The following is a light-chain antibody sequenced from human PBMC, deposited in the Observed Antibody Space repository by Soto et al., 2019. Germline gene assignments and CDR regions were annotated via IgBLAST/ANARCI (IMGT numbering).Light chain of an antibody. CDR1: QSISNS. CDR3: RQRYNWPLT. Sequence: IVLTQSPATLSLSPGERATLPCKASQSISNSLGWFQQKPGQAPRLLIDDASNRATGIPARFTGSGSGSDFTLTISSLEPEDFGVYYCRQRYNWPLTFGGGTKVEIK. V-gene: IGKV3-11*01. CDR2: DAS. J-gene: IGKJ4*01.